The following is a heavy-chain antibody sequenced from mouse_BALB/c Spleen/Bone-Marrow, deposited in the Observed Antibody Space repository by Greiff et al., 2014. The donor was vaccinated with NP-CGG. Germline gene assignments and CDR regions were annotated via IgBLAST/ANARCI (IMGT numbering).Heavy chain of an antibody. Sequence: VQLKESGGGLVKPGGALKLSCAASGFTFSSYAMSWGRPTPEKRLGWVATISSGGSYTYYPDSVKGRFTISRDNAKNTLYLQMSSLRSEDTAMYYCARHITTVVADYWGQGTTLTVSS. D-gene: IGHD1-1*01. CDR2: ISSGGSYT. V-gene: IGHV5-9-3*01. CDR1: GFTFSSYA. J-gene: IGHJ2*01. CDR3: ARHITTVVADY.